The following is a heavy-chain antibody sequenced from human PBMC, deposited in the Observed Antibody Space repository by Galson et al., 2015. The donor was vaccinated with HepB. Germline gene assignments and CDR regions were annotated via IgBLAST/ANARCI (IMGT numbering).Heavy chain of an antibody. J-gene: IGHJ4*02. D-gene: IGHD2-2*01. CDR3: ARLERYLGYCSSTSCPDY. V-gene: IGHV5-51*03. CDR1: GYSFTSYW. CDR2: IYPGDSDT. Sequence: QSGAEVKKPGESLKISCKGSGYSFTSYWIGWVRQMPGKGLEWMGIIYPGDSDTRYSPSFQGQVTISADKSISTAYLQWSSLKASDTAMYYCARLERYLGYCSSTSCPDYWGQGTLVTVSS.